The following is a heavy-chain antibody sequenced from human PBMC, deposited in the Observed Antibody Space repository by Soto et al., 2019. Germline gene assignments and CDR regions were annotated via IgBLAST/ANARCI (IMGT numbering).Heavy chain of an antibody. D-gene: IGHD2-21*02. CDR3: ARDGGGDYEDYHYGMDV. V-gene: IGHV4-34*01. Sequence: SETLSLTCAVYGGSFSGYYWSWIRQPPGKGLEWIGEINHSGSTNYNPSLKSRVTMSVDTSKNQFSLKLSSVTAADTAVYYCARDGGGDYEDYHYGMDVWGQGTTVTVSS. CDR2: INHSGST. CDR1: GGSFSGYY. J-gene: IGHJ6*02.